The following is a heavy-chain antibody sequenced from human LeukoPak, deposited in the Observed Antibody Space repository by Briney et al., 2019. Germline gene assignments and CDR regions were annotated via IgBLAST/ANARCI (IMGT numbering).Heavy chain of an antibody. CDR2: INPNSGGT. CDR3: ARGIVVVPAATDY. J-gene: IGHJ4*02. Sequence: ASVKVSCKASGYTFTGYYMHWVRQAPGQGLEWMGWINPNSGGTNYAQKVQGRVPLTRDTSISTAYMELSRLRSDDTAVYYCARGIVVVPAATDYWGQGTLVTVSX. V-gene: IGHV1-2*02. D-gene: IGHD2-2*01. CDR1: GYTFTGYY.